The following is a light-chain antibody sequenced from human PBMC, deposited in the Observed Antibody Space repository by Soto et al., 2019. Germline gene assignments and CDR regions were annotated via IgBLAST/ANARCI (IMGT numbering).Light chain of an antibody. Sequence: EIVMTQSPANLSVSPGYIATLSCRASQSVSSNLAWYQQNPGHAPRLLIYGASTRATGITARFSGSGSGTELTLTISSLQSEDFAVYYCQQYNNCPPLTFGGGNKVESK. CDR3: QQYNNCPPLT. J-gene: IGKJ4*01. CDR1: QSVSSN. V-gene: IGKV3-15*01. CDR2: GAS.